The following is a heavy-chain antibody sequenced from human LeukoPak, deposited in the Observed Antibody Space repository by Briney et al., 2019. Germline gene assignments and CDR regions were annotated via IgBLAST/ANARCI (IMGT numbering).Heavy chain of an antibody. D-gene: IGHD1-26*01. CDR1: GFTFSDHY. CDR3: ARDKVGAYFDY. V-gene: IGHV3-72*01. Sequence: PGGSLRLSCATSGFTFSDHYMDWVRQAPGKGLEWVGRTKNKANSYIIEYAASVKGRFTISRDDSKNSLFPQMNSLKTEDTAVYYCARDKVGAYFDYWGQGTLVTVSS. CDR2: TKNKANSYII. J-gene: IGHJ4*02.